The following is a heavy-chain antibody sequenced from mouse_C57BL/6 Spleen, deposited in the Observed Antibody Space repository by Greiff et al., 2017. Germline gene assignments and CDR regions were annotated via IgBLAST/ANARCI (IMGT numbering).Heavy chain of an antibody. V-gene: IGHV5-9-1*02. J-gene: IGHJ2*01. CDR3: TRSVTGTFDY. CDR1: GFTFSSYA. CDR2: ISSGGDYI. Sequence: EVKLMESGEGLVKPGGSLKLSCAATGFTFSSYAMSWVRQTPEKRLEWVAYISSGGDYIYYADTVKGRLTISRDNARNTLYLQMSSLKSEDTAMYYCTRSVTGTFDYWGQGTTLTVSS. D-gene: IGHD4-1*01.